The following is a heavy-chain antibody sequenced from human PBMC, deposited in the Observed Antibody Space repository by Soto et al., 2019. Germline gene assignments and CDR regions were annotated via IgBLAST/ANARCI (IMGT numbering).Heavy chain of an antibody. CDR3: ARGLDHARFGY. CDR2: IYYSGST. D-gene: IGHD3-10*01. J-gene: IGHJ4*02. V-gene: IGHV4-59*01. CDR1: GGSISSYY. Sequence: PSETLSLTCTVSGGSISSYYWSWIRQPPGKGLEWIGYIYYSGSTNYNPSLKSRVTISVDTSKNQFSLKLSSVTAADTAVYYCARGLDHARFGYWGQGTLVTVSS.